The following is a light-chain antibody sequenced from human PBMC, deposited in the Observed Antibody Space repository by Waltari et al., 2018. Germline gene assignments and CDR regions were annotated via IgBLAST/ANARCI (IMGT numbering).Light chain of an antibody. J-gene: IGLJ3*02. CDR1: SSNIRCTT. V-gene: IGLV1-44*01. CDR2: SSN. Sequence: QSVLTQPPSASVTPGPRPTIPCSRHSSNIRCTTVNWYQQLPGTAPKLLIYSSNQRPAGVPDRFSGSKSGTSASLAISGLQSEDEADYYCAAWDDSLNVRVFGGGTKLTVL. CDR3: AAWDDSLNVRV.